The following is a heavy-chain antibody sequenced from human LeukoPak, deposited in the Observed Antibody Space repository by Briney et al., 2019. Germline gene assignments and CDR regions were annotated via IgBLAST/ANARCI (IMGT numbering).Heavy chain of an antibody. CDR1: GFTFSSYS. V-gene: IGHV3-48*02. CDR3: ARRLTWYSSSRRADAFDI. D-gene: IGHD6-13*01. Sequence: GGSLRLSCAASGFTFSSYSMNWVRQAPGKGLEWVSYISSSSSTIYYADSVKGRFTISRDNAKNSLYLQMNSLRDEDTAVYYCARRLTWYSSSRRADAFDIWGQGTMVTVSS. CDR2: ISSSSSTI. J-gene: IGHJ3*02.